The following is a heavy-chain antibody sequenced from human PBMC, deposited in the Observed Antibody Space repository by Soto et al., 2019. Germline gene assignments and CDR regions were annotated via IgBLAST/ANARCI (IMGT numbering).Heavy chain of an antibody. CDR3: ARKLYYYDTSPAGWFAP. D-gene: IGHD3-22*01. CDR2: INHSGST. CDR1: GGSFSGYY. Sequence: PSETLSLSCAVYGGSFSGYYWTWIRQPPGTGLEWIGEINHSGSTNYNPSLKSRVTISVDTSKNQFSLKLTSVTAADTAVYYCARKLYYYDTSPAGWFAPWGHGTLVTVSS. J-gene: IGHJ5*02. V-gene: IGHV4-34*01.